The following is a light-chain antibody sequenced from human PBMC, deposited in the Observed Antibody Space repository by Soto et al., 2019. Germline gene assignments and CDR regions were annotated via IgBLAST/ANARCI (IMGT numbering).Light chain of an antibody. Sequence: QSALTQPRSVSGSPGQSVTISCTGTSSDVGAYNYVSWYQQHPGKAPKLMIYHVSKRPSGVPDRFSGSKSGNAASLTISGLQAEDEADYYCCTDAGTYKVFGNGNKVIV. V-gene: IGLV2-11*01. J-gene: IGLJ1*01. CDR2: HVS. CDR3: CTDAGTYKV. CDR1: SSDVGAYNY.